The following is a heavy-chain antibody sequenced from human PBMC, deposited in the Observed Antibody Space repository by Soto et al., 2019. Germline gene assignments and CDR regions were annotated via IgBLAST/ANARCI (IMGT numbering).Heavy chain of an antibody. CDR3: ATKNVVVRGDFGFL. CDR2: VDDGGST. D-gene: IGHD2-21*01. CDR1: GFTFSSYE. Sequence: SLRLSCAASGFTFSSYEMNWVRQAPGKGLEWVSSVDDGGSTDYADSVKGRFTISRDNAKNTLYLQMNSLRAEDTALYYCATKNVVVRGDFGFLWGQGTLVTVSS. V-gene: IGHV3-23*01. J-gene: IGHJ4*02.